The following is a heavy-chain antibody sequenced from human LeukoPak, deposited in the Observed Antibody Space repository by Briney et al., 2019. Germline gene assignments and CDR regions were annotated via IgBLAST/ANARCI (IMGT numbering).Heavy chain of an antibody. J-gene: IGHJ4*02. CDR1: GFTFSGYY. V-gene: IGHV3-11*01. D-gene: IGHD3-16*01. CDR3: ARESDYHDY. CDR2: ISNSGSSI. Sequence: GGSLRLSCAASGFTFSGYYMSCVRQPPAEGLEGVSYISNSGSSIYYADSVKGRFTISRDTAKNSLYLQMNSLSAEDTAVYFCARESDYHDYWGQGTLVTVSS.